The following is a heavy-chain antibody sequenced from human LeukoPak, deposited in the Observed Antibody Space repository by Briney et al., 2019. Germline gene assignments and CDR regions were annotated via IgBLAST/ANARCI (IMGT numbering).Heavy chain of an antibody. J-gene: IGHJ4*02. CDR3: AKQLGYCSDGSCYFPY. Sequence: GGSLRLSCAASGFTFSSSAMSWVRQAPGKGLEWVSAISNNGGYTYYADSVQGRFTISRDNSNSTLCLQMNSLRAEDTAVYYCAKQLGYCSDGSCYFPYWGQGTLVTVSS. V-gene: IGHV3-23*01. CDR2: ISNNGGYT. D-gene: IGHD2-15*01. CDR1: GFTFSSSA.